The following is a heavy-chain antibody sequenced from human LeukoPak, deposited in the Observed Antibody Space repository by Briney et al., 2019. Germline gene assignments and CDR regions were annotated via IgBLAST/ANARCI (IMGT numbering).Heavy chain of an antibody. CDR3: AKDLLPVAANW. J-gene: IGHJ4*02. V-gene: IGHV3-23*01. CDR1: GFTFSSYG. D-gene: IGHD6-19*01. Sequence: GGSLRLSCAASGFTFSSYGMSWVRQAPGKGLEWVSAISGSGGSTYYSDSVKGRFTISRDNSKNTLYLQMNSLRAEDTALCYCAKDLLPVAANWWGQGTLVTVSS. CDR2: ISGSGGST.